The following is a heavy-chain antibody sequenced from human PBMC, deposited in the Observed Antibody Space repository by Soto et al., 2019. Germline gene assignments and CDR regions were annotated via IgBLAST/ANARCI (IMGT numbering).Heavy chain of an antibody. CDR3: AREGGSYRNWFDP. V-gene: IGHV4-59*01. Sequence: PSETLSLTCTVSGGSISSDYWSWIRQPPGKGLEWIGYIYYSGSTNYNPSLKSRVAISVDTSKNQFSLKLSSVTAADTAVYYCAREGGSYRNWFDPWGQGTLVT. CDR2: IYYSGST. D-gene: IGHD1-26*01. J-gene: IGHJ5*02. CDR1: GGSISSDY.